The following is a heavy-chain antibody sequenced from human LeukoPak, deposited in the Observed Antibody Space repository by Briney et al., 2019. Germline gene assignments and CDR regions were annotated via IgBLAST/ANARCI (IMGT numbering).Heavy chain of an antibody. J-gene: IGHJ4*02. Sequence: GGSLRLSCAASGFTFSNYWMAWVRQAPGKGLEWVANIKQDGGEKYYVDSVKGRFTISRDNAENSLFLQMTGLRAEDTAVYYCARDRPGYTSSWYSPFDYWGQGTLVIVSS. CDR2: IKQDGGEK. CDR1: GFTFSNYW. D-gene: IGHD6-13*01. V-gene: IGHV3-7*01. CDR3: ARDRPGYTSSWYSPFDY.